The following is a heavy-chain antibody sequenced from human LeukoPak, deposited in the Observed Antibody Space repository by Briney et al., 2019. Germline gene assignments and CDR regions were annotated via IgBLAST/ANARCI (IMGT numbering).Heavy chain of an antibody. Sequence: PSETLSLTCTVSGGSINSYFWSWIRQPPGKGLEWIGYIYYSGSINYNPSPKSRVTISVDTSKNQFSLKLSSVTAADTAVYYCAKNEYNTSPGRYNWFDPWGQGTLVTISS. V-gene: IGHV4-59*01. CDR3: AKNEYNTSPGRYNWFDP. D-gene: IGHD3-10*01. CDR2: IYYSGSI. CDR1: GGSINSYF. J-gene: IGHJ5*02.